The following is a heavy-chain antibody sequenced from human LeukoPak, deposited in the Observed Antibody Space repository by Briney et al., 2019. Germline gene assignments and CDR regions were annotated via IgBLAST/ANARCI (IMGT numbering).Heavy chain of an antibody. CDR3: ARDLGFDVVVPAAITPPYYGMDV. CDR2: ISSSSSYI. V-gene: IGHV3-21*01. CDR1: GFTFSSYS. D-gene: IGHD2-2*01. Sequence: GGSLRLSCAASGFTFSSYSMNWVRQAPGKGLEWVSSISSSSSYIYYADSVKGRFTISRDNAKNSLYLQMNSLRAEDTAVYYCARDLGFDVVVPAAITPPYYGMDVWGRGTTVTVSS. J-gene: IGHJ6*02.